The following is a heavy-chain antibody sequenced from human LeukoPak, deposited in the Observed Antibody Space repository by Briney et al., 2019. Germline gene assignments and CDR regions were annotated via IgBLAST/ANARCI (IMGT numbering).Heavy chain of an antibody. Sequence: PGGSLRLSCAASGFTFDDYAMHWVRQAPGKGLEWVSGISWNSGSIGYADSVKGRFTISRDNAKNSLYLQMNSLRAEDTALYYCAILSSGWSSDYWGQGTLVTVSS. D-gene: IGHD6-13*01. CDR2: ISWNSGSI. CDR1: GFTFDDYA. CDR3: AILSSGWSSDY. J-gene: IGHJ4*02. V-gene: IGHV3-9*01.